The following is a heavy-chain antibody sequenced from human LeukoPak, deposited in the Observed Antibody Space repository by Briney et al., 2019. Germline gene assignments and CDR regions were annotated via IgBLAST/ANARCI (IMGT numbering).Heavy chain of an antibody. CDR1: GFTFSNYA. Sequence: PGGSLRLSCAASGFTFSNYAMSWVRQAPGKGLEWVSGVSGSGTSTYYADSVKGRFTISRDNSKNTLYLQMNSLRAEDTAVYYCAKDHPKRNFDYWGQGTLVTVSS. CDR3: AKDHPKRNFDY. V-gene: IGHV3-23*01. CDR2: VSGSGTST. J-gene: IGHJ4*02.